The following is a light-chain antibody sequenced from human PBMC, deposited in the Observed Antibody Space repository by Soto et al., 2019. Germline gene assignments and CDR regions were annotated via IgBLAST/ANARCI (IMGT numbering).Light chain of an antibody. J-gene: IGKJ2*01. Sequence: EIVLTQSPGTLSLSPGERATLSCRTSQSLSSSYLAWYQQKPGQAPRLLIYSASSRATGIPDRFSGSESGPDFKLSINRLEPEDFAVYYCQQYDNSVYTFGQGTRLEIK. CDR1: QSLSSSY. V-gene: IGKV3-20*01. CDR3: QQYDNSVYT. CDR2: SAS.